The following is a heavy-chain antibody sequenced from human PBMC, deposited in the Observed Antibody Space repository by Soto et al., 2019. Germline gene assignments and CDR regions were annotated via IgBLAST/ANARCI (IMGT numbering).Heavy chain of an antibody. CDR3: ARAYGKYFDY. Sequence: GESLKISCKGSGYTFTSYWIGWVRQLPGKGLEWMAIIYPADSDTRYSPSFQGQVTISADKSISTAYLQWSSLRASDTAMYFCARAYGKYFDYWGKGTLVTVSS. V-gene: IGHV5-51*01. CDR1: GYTFTSYW. J-gene: IGHJ4*02. CDR2: IYPADSDT. D-gene: IGHD3-10*01.